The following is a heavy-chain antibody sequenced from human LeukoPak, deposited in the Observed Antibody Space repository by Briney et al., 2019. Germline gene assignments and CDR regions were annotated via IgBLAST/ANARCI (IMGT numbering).Heavy chain of an antibody. Sequence: PGGSLRLSCAASGFTFDDYAMHWVRQAPGKGLEWVSGISWNSGSIGYAGSVKGRFTISRDNAKNSLYLQMNSLRAEDTAVYYCARGKRCLDYWGQGTLVTVSS. CDR2: ISWNSGSI. CDR3: ARGKRCLDY. J-gene: IGHJ4*02. V-gene: IGHV3-9*01. D-gene: IGHD4/OR15-4a*01. CDR1: GFTFDDYA.